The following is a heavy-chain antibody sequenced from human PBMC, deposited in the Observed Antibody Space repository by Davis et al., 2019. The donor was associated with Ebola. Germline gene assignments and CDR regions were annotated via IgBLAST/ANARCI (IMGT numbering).Heavy chain of an antibody. CDR3: SERGSSV. D-gene: IGHD3-10*01. J-gene: IGHJ4*02. CDR1: GVSISRHY. CDR2: IYYTGSA. Sequence: PSETLSLTCTVSGVSISRHYWSWIRQPPGTRLEWIGSIYYTGSASYNSSLNSRVTISVDTSKDQFSLKLTSVTAADTAMYYCSERGSSVWGQGTLVTVSS. V-gene: IGHV4-59*03.